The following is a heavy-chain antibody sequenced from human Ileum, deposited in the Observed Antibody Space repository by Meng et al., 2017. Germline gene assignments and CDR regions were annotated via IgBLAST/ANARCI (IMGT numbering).Heavy chain of an antibody. D-gene: IGHD3-10*01. CDR2: IYWDDDK. CDR1: RFSLSTSGVG. V-gene: IGHV2-5*02. Sequence: GPTLVKPTQTLTLTCTFSRFSLSTSGVGVGWIRQTPGKALEWLALIYWDDDKRYSPSLKSRLTITKDTSKNQVVITMTNMDPVDTATYYCAHSPFNYYGSGSFNWFDPWGQGTLVTVSS. J-gene: IGHJ5*02. CDR3: AHSPFNYYGSGSFNWFDP.